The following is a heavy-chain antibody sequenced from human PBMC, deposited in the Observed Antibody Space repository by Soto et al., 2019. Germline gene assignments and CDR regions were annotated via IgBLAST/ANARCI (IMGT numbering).Heavy chain of an antibody. CDR1: GYTFTSYY. D-gene: IGHD3-16*02. V-gene: IGHV1-46*01. CDR2: INPSGGST. J-gene: IGHJ5*02. Sequence: ASMKVSCRASGYTFTSYYMHWVRQAPGQGLEWMGIINPSGGSTSYAQKFQGRVTMTRDESTSTAYMELSSLRSEDTAVYYCARDQGYDYVWGSYRNWFDPWGQGTLVTVSS. CDR3: ARDQGYDYVWGSYRNWFDP.